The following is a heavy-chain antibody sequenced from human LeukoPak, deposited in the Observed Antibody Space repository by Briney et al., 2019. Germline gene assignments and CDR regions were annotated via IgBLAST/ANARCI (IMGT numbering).Heavy chain of an antibody. CDR2: INPNSGGT. J-gene: IGHJ3*02. CDR1: GYTFTGYY. V-gene: IGHV1-2*02. D-gene: IGHD3-22*01. Sequence: ASVKVSCKASGYTFTGYYVHWVRQAPGQGLEWMGWINPNSGGTNYAQKFQGRVTMARDTSISTAYMELSRLRSDDTAVYYCARGHFYDSSSGYHDTFDMWGQGTMVTVSS. CDR3: ARGHFYDSSSGYHDTFDM.